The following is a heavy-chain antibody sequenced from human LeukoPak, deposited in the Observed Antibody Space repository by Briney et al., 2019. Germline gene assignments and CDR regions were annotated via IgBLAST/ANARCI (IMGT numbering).Heavy chain of an antibody. CDR2: INPSGST. CDR3: ARAGGYSYGLDY. V-gene: IGHV1-46*01. Sequence: GASVKVSCKASGGTFSSYAISWVRQAPGQGLEWMGVINPSGSTDYAQKFQGRVTMTRDTSTNTVYMDLSSLRSEDTAVYYCARAGGYSYGLDYWGQGTLVTVSS. CDR1: GGTFSSYA. D-gene: IGHD5-18*01. J-gene: IGHJ4*02.